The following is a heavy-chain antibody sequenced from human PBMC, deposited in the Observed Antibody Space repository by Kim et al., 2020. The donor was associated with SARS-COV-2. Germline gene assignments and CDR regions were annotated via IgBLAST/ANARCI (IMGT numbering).Heavy chain of an antibody. Sequence: ASVKVSCKASGYTFTSYGISWVRQAPGQGLEWMGWISAYNGNTNYAQKLQGRVTMTTDTSTSTAYMELRSLRSDDTAVYYCARTRLRFLELKGAFDIWGQGTMVTVSS. V-gene: IGHV1-18*04. CDR2: ISAYNGNT. J-gene: IGHJ3*02. CDR1: GYTFTSYG. D-gene: IGHD3-3*01. CDR3: ARTRLRFLELKGAFDI.